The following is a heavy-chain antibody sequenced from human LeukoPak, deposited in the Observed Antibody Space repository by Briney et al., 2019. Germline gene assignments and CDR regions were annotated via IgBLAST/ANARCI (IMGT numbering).Heavy chain of an antibody. Sequence: GASVKVSCKASGYTFTSYDINWVRQATGQGLEWMGWMNPNSGNTGYAQKFQGRVTMTRNTSISTAYMELSSLRSEDTAVYYCARDLGVQGNIDYWGQGTLVTVSS. CDR3: ARDLGVQGNIDY. J-gene: IGHJ4*02. CDR1: GYTFTSYD. CDR2: MNPNSGNT. D-gene: IGHD2-8*01. V-gene: IGHV1-8*01.